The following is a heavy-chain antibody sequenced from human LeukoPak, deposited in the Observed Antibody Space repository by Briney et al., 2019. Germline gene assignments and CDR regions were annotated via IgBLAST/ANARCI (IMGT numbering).Heavy chain of an antibody. CDR3: ARDSKSIMVVTGYYFDY. Sequence: PGGSLRLSCAASGFTFSSYWMRWVRQPPGKGLEWVANIKNDGSEKDYVDSVKGRFTISRDNAKNSLYLQMNSLRAEDTAVYYCARDSKSIMVVTGYYFDYWGQGTLVTVSS. J-gene: IGHJ4*02. V-gene: IGHV3-7*01. CDR2: IKNDGSEK. CDR1: GFTFSSYW. D-gene: IGHD3-22*01.